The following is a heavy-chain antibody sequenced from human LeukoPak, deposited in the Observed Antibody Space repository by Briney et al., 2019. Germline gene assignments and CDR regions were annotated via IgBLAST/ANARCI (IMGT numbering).Heavy chain of an antibody. D-gene: IGHD6-13*01. Sequence: GGSPRLSCAGSGFTFSTYAMTWVRQAPGKGLEWVSAISGSDGSTFYADSVKGRFTISRDNSKNTLYLRMNSLRADDTAVYYCAKAPSSSIYIGGDYWGQGTLVTVSS. CDR3: AKAPSSSIYIGGDY. V-gene: IGHV3-23*01. CDR1: GFTFSTYA. CDR2: ISGSDGST. J-gene: IGHJ4*02.